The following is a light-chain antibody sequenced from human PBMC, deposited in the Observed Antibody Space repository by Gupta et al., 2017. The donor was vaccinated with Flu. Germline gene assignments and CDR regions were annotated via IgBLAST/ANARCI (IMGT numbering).Light chain of an antibody. Sequence: SVTITLTGTSSDVGSYDYLSWHQQHAGNAPQLIIYDVYKRSGCAHDCFAGYKSDTTALLTISGREDEDEGDFFCCSYAGAYIYVFGTGTRVTGL. J-gene: IGLJ1*01. CDR3: CSYAGAYIYV. CDR1: SSDVGSYDY. CDR2: DVY. V-gene: IGLV2-11*03.